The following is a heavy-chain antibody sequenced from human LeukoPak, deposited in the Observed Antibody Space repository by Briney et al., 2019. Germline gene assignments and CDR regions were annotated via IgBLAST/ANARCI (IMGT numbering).Heavy chain of an antibody. CDR2: ISSSDSAT. D-gene: IGHD5-12*01. V-gene: IGHV3-48*03. J-gene: IGHJ4*02. CDR1: GFTFCSYD. Sequence: PGGSLRLSSAASGFTFCSYDRNSVCLAPVEGLERASYISSSDSATYYADSVMGRFTISIDNAKNSLYLQMTSLRAEDTAFYYCAIKGGGDSGYGNVDYWGQGTLVTVSS. CDR3: AIKGGGDSGYGNVDY.